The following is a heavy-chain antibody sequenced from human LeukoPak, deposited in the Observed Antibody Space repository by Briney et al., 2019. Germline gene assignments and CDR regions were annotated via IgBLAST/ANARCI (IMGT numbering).Heavy chain of an antibody. CDR2: IKQDGSEK. J-gene: IGHJ3*02. CDR3: ARKRGHDAFDI. CDR1: GFTFSSYW. Sequence: GGSLRLSCAASGFTFSSYWMSWVRQAPGKRLEWVANIKQDGSEKYYVDSVKGRFTISRDNAKNSLYLQMNSLRAEDTAVYYCARKRGHDAFDIWGQGTMVTVSS. V-gene: IGHV3-7*01.